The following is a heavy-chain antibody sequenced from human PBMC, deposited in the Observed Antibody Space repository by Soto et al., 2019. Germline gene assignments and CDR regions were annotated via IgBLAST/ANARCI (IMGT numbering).Heavy chain of an antibody. J-gene: IGHJ6*03. CDR2: ISSSSTST. Sequence: GLSLRLRCRAVELKCSRYTMHRVRQAPGKGLEWVSSISSSSTSTYYADSVKGRFTISRDNAKNSLYLQMSSLRAEDTAVYYCATLPIAYPLLVGPALYLDVRGKGTTVTVSS. CDR1: ELKCSRYT. CDR3: ATLPIAYPLLVGPALYLDV. D-gene: IGHD2-2*01. V-gene: IGHV3-21*06.